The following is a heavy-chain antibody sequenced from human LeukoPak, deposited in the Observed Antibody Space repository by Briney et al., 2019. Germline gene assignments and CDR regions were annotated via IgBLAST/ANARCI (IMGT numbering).Heavy chain of an antibody. D-gene: IGHD2-8*01. CDR3: AKDLNVLMVSVRAEYFQH. V-gene: IGHV3-23*01. CDR2: ISGSGGST. CDR1: GFTFSSYA. Sequence: PGGSLRLSCAASGFTFSSYAMSWVRQAPGKGLEWVSAISGSGGSTYYADSVKGRFTISRDNSKNTLYLQMNSLRAEDTAVYYCAKDLNVLMVSVRAEYFQHWGQGTLVTVSS. J-gene: IGHJ1*01.